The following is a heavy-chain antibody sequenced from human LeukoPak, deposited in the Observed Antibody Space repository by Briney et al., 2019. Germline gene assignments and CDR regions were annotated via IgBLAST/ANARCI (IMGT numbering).Heavy chain of an antibody. CDR1: GGSFSGYY. J-gene: IGHJ4*02. V-gene: IGHV4-34*01. D-gene: IGHD2-2*01. CDR3: ARSSNIVVVPAAMSFDY. Sequence: SETLSLTCAVYGGSFSGYYWSWIRQPPGKGLEWIGEINHSGSTNYNPSLKSRVTISVDTSKNQFSLKLSSVTAADTAVYYCARSSNIVVVPAAMSFDYWGQGTLVTDSS. CDR2: INHSGST.